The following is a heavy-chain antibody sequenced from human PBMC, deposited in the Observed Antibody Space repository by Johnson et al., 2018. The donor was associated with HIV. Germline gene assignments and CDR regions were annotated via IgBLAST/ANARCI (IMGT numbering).Heavy chain of an antibody. V-gene: IGHV3-23*04. CDR3: AKDERQLGGWSHAFDI. CDR2: ISGSDFGP. Sequence: VQLVESGGGLVKPGGSLRLSCAASGFTFSNAWMSWVRQAPGKGLEWVSGISGSDFGPYYADSVRGRFTISRDNSKNTLYLQMISLRAEDTAVYFCAKDERQLGGWSHAFDIWGQGTNVTVSS. J-gene: IGHJ3*02. D-gene: IGHD3-16*01. CDR1: GFTFSNAW.